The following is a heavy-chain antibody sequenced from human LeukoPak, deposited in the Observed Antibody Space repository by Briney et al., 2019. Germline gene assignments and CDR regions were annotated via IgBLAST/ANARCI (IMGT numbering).Heavy chain of an antibody. V-gene: IGHV1-18*01. Sequence: ASVKVSCKASGYTFTSYGISWVRQAPGQGLEWMGWISAYAQKLQGRATMTTDTSTSTAYMELRSLRSDDTAVYYCARRVPSYYGAFDIWGQGTMVTVSS. CDR1: GYTFTSYG. J-gene: IGHJ3*02. CDR3: ARRVPSYYGAFDI. CDR2: ISA. D-gene: IGHD3-10*01.